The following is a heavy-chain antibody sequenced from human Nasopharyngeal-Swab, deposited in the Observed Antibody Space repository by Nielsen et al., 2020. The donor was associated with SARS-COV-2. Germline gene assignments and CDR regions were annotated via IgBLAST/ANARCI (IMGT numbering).Heavy chain of an antibody. CDR2: IKQDGSEK. V-gene: IGHV3-7*03. D-gene: IGHD5-24*01. CDR3: AREGRDGAVSS. J-gene: IGHJ5*02. Sequence: GGSLRLSCAASGFTFSSYWMSWVRQAPGNGREWVANIKQDGSEKYYVDSVRGRFTVSRDNAKNSLFLQMNSLRAEDTAVYFCAREGRDGAVSSWGQGTLVTVSS. CDR1: GFTFSSYW.